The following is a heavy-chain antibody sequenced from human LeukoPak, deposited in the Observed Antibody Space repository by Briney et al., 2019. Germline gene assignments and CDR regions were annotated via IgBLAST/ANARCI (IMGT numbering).Heavy chain of an antibody. CDR2: IYYSGST. D-gene: IGHD5-12*01. CDR3: ARGVYSGYDNAFDI. V-gene: IGHV4-39*07. CDR1: GGSISSSSYY. J-gene: IGHJ3*02. Sequence: PSETLSLTCTVSGGSISSSSYYWGWIRQPPGKGLEWIGSIYYSGSTYYNPSLKSRVTISVDTSKNQFSLKLSSVTAADTAVYYCARGVYSGYDNAFDIWGQGTMVTVSS.